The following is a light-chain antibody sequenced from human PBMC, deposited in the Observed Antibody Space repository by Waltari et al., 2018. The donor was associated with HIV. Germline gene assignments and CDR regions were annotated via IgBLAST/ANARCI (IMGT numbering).Light chain of an antibody. J-gene: IGLJ2*01. CDR3: AAWDDSLNAHVL. V-gene: IGLV1-44*01. CDR2: NNN. Sequence: QSVLTQPPSASGTPGQRVPLSCSGGNSQIGRNTVNWYQQLPGTAAKLLIYNNNQRPSGVSDRFSGSKSGTSASLAISGLQSEDEADYYCAAWDDSLNAHVLFGGGTKLTVL. CDR1: NSQIGRNT.